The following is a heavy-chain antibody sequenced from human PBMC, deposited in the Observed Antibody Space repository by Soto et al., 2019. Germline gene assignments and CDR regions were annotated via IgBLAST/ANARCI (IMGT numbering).Heavy chain of an antibody. Sequence: SETLSLTCNVSGGSISRSRYYWGWVRQPPGRGLEWLGNIYFTGSTFYNPSLKSRVILSVDTSKNQFSLKLSPVTAADTAIYYCAIPYPPYDFWGPGTLVTVS. V-gene: IGHV4-39*01. CDR2: IYFTGST. J-gene: IGHJ4*02. CDR3: AIPYPPYDF. CDR1: GGSISRSRYY.